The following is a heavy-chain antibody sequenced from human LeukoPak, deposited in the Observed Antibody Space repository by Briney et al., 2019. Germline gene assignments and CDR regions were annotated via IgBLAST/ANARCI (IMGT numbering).Heavy chain of an antibody. CDR3: ARSERITMVRGGPDI. Sequence: GGSLRLSCAASGFTFSSYAMHWVRQAPGKGLEYVSAISSNGGSTYYANSVKGRFTISRDNSKNTLYLQMGSLRAEDMAVYYCARSERITMVRGGPDIWGQGAMVTVSS. CDR2: ISSNGGST. V-gene: IGHV3-64*01. CDR1: GFTFSSYA. D-gene: IGHD3-10*01. J-gene: IGHJ3*02.